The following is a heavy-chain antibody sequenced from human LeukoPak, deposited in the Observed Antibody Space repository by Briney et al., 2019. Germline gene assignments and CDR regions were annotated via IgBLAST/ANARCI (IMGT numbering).Heavy chain of an antibody. V-gene: IGHV4-59*12. Sequence: PSETLSLTCTVSGGSISSYYWSWIRQPPGKGLEWMGYIYYSGSTNYNPSLKSRVTISVDTSKNQFSLKLSSVTAADTAVYYCARDLYYYELRAFDIWGQGTMVTVSS. CDR3: ARDLYYYELRAFDI. CDR1: GGSISSYY. J-gene: IGHJ3*02. CDR2: IYYSGST. D-gene: IGHD3-22*01.